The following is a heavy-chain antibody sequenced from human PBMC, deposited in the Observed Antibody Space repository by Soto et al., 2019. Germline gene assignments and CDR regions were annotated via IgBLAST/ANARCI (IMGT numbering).Heavy chain of an antibody. V-gene: IGHV1-69*01. J-gene: IGHJ4*02. CDR1: GGTFSSYA. D-gene: IGHD6-19*01. Sequence: QVQLVQSGAEVKKPGSSVKVSCKASGGTFSSYAISWVRQAPGQGLEWMGGIIPIFSTANYAQKFQGRVTITADESTSTAYMELSSLRSEDTAVYYCARAGKYSSGWYGALSYWGQGTLVTVSS. CDR2: IIPIFSTA. CDR3: ARAGKYSSGWYGALSY.